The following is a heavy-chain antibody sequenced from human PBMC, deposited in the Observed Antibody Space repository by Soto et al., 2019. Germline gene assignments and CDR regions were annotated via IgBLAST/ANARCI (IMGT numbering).Heavy chain of an antibody. V-gene: IGHV4-30-4*01. CDR1: GGSISSGDYY. J-gene: IGHJ5*02. D-gene: IGHD6-19*01. Sequence: SETLSLTCTVSGGSISSGDYYWSWIRQPPGKGLEWIGYIYYSGSTYYNPSLKSRVTISVDTSKNQFSLKLSSVTAADTAVYYCARETVAGTSGLHSWGQGTLVTVS. CDR3: ARETVAGTSGLHS. CDR2: IYYSGST.